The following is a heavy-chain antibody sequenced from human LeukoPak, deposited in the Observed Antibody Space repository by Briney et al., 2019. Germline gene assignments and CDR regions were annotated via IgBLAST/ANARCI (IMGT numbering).Heavy chain of an antibody. V-gene: IGHV3-15*01. CDR3: TTSLRRYSTVDY. CDR1: GFTFSHAW. Sequence: PGGSLRLSCAASGFTFSHAWMNWVRQAPGKGLEWVGHINSEVDGGTADYAAPVKGRFTISRDDSKNALYLQMNTLKSEDTAVYYCTTSLRRYSTVDYWGQGTLVTVSS. D-gene: IGHD4-11*01. CDR2: INSEVDGGTA. J-gene: IGHJ4*02.